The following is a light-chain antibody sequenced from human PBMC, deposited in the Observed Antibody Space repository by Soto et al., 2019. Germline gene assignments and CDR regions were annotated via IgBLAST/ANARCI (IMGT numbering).Light chain of an antibody. Sequence: EIMMTQSPATLSVSPGERATLSCRASQSVSNNLAWYQQRPGQAPRLLIYYASTRATGIPARFSGSGSGTEFTLTISSLQSEDFALYYCQQYNDWPPVTFGQGTRLEIK. CDR3: QQYNDWPPVT. CDR1: QSVSNN. CDR2: YAS. V-gene: IGKV3-15*01. J-gene: IGKJ5*01.